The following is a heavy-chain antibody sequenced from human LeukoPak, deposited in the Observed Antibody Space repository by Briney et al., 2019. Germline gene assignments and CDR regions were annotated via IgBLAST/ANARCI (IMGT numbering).Heavy chain of an antibody. D-gene: IGHD5-24*01. Sequence: SVKVSCKASGGTFSSYAISWVRQAPGQGLEWMGRIIPILGIANYAQKFQGRVTITADKSTSTAYMELSSLRSEDTAAYYCAREGGDGYNYLDYWGQGTLVTVSS. J-gene: IGHJ4*02. CDR2: IIPILGIA. CDR3: AREGGDGYNYLDY. V-gene: IGHV1-69*04. CDR1: GGTFSSYA.